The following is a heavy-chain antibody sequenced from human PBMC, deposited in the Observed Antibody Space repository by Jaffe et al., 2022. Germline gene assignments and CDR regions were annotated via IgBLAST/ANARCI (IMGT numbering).Heavy chain of an antibody. CDR3: ARVIKNCSSTSCYVVEYYYYMDV. V-gene: IGHV3-7*01. CDR1: GFTFSSYW. CDR2: IKQDGSEK. D-gene: IGHD2-2*01. J-gene: IGHJ6*03. Sequence: EVQLVESGGGLVQPGGSLRLSCAASGFTFSSYWMSWVRQAPGKGLEWVANIKQDGSEKYYVDSVKGRFTISRDNAKNSLYLQMNSLRAEDTAVYYCARVIKNCSSTSCYVVEYYYYMDVWGKGTTVTVSS.